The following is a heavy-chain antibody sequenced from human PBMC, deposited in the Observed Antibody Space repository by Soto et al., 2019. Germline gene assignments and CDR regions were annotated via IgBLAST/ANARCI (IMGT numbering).Heavy chain of an antibody. CDR1: GFTFTYAW. Sequence: EVPLVESGGGLVKPGGSLRLSCAASGFTFTYAWMNWVRQAPGKGLEWVGRIKSQTDGGTTDYAAPVKGRFTTSRADSKNTLYVQMDSLKPEDTAVCDCTAAPRPAWSWAAWRQGTLVTFS. D-gene: IGHD2-15*01. CDR2: IKSQTDGGTT. J-gene: IGHJ5*02. V-gene: IGHV3-15*07. CDR3: TAAPRPAWSWAA.